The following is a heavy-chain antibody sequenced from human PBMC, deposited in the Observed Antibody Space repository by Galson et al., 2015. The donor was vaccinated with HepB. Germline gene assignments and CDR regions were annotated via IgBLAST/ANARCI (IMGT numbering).Heavy chain of an antibody. CDR1: GFTFSDHA. V-gene: IGHV3-30*04. D-gene: IGHD3-3*01. J-gene: IGHJ4*02. CDR3: AKDSGSGLRYLEWVVRGNYSDH. CDR2: VSFGGNNI. Sequence: ALRLSCAASGFTFSDHAMHWVRQAPGKGLEWVAVVSFGGNNIYYADSVKGRFTVSRENSKNMLYLQMNSLRLEDTAIYYCAKDSGSGLRYLEWVVRGNYSDHWGQGSLFTVSS.